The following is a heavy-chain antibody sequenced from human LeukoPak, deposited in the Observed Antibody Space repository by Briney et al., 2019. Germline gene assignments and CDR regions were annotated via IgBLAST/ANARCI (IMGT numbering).Heavy chain of an antibody. V-gene: IGHV5-51*01. CDR1: GYSFTTYW. CDR3: ARQPWGDGYNSFDS. J-gene: IGHJ4*02. D-gene: IGHD5-24*01. Sequence: GESLKISCKGSGYSFTTYWIGWVRQMPGKGLEWMGIIYPSDSDTRYSLSFQGQVTISADKSISTAYLQWSSLKASDTAMYYCARQPWGDGYNSFDSWGQGTLVTVSS. CDR2: IYPSDSDT.